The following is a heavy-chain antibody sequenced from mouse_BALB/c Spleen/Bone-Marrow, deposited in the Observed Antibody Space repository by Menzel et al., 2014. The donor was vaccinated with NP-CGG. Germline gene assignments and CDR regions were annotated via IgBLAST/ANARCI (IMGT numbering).Heavy chain of an antibody. CDR3: ASYGYDYWYFDV. J-gene: IGHJ1*01. D-gene: IGHD2-2*01. CDR2: IDPYYGGT. V-gene: IGHV1-39*01. CDR1: GYSFXGYN. Sequence: EVQLQQSGPELEKPGASVKISCKASGYSFXGYNTNWVKQSIGKSLEWIGNIDPYYGGTSYDQKFKGKATLTVDKSSSTAYMQLKSLTSEDSAIYYCASYGYDYWYFDVWGAGTTVTVSS.